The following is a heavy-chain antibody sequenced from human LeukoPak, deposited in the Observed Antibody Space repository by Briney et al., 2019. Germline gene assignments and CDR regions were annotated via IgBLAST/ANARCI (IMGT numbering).Heavy chain of an antibody. CDR3: AKRGGTSQFYLEL. Sequence: GGSLRLSCAASGFTFSNYAMSWVRQAPGKGLEWVSSISTGGTTYYAESVKGRFTISRDKSKNTLDLQMNSLRAEDTAVYYCAKRGGTSQFYLELWGQGTLVTASS. V-gene: IGHV3-23*01. CDR2: ISTGGTT. CDR1: GFTFSNYA. J-gene: IGHJ4*02. D-gene: IGHD3-16*01.